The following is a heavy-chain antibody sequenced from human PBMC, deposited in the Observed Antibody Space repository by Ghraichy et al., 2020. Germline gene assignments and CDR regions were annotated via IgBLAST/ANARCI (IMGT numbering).Heavy chain of an antibody. V-gene: IGHV1-69*04. CDR1: GGTFSSYA. Sequence: SVKVSCKASGGTFSSYAISWVRQAPGQGLEWMGRIIPILGIANYAQKFQGRVTITADKSTSTAYMELSSLRSEDTAVYYCAREVGVVITPRGYYYYGMDVWGQGTTVTVSS. D-gene: IGHD3-3*01. CDR2: IIPILGIA. CDR3: AREVGVVITPRGYYYYGMDV. J-gene: IGHJ6*02.